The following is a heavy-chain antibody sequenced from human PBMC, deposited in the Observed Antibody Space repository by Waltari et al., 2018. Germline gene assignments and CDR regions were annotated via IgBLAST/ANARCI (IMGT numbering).Heavy chain of an antibody. CDR3: ARAEDMTGTTVGFWFDP. V-gene: IGHV1-2*02. Sequence: QVQLVQSGAEVKKPGASVKVSCKASGYTFTGYYMHWVRQAPGQGLEWMGWINPNSGGTNYAQKFQGRVTMTKDTSISTAYMELSRLRSDDTAVYYCARAEDMTGTTVGFWFDPWGQGTLVTVSS. CDR1: GYTFTGYY. CDR2: INPNSGGT. J-gene: IGHJ5*02. D-gene: IGHD1-7*01.